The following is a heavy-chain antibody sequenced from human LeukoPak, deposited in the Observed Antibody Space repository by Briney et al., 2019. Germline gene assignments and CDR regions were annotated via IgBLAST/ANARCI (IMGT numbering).Heavy chain of an antibody. V-gene: IGHV1-8*01. J-gene: IGHJ4*02. CDR3: AREGGYSGSYNFDY. CDR2: MNPNSGNT. CDR1: GYTFTSYD. Sequence: ASVTVSCTASGYTFTSYDINWVRQATGQGLEWMGWMNPNSGNTGYAQKFQGRVTMTRNTSISTAYMELSSLRSEDTAVYYCAREGGYSGSYNFDYWGQGTLVTVSS. D-gene: IGHD1-26*01.